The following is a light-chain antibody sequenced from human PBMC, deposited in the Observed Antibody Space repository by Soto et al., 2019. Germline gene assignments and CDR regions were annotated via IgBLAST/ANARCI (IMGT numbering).Light chain of an antibody. CDR2: DAS. J-gene: IGKJ4*01. V-gene: IGKV3-20*01. CDR1: RSVGNNY. CDR3: QQYAYSPLN. Sequence: EIVLTQSPGTLSLSPGERATLSCSVSRSVGNNYLAWYQQRPGRAPNLLIYDASSRATGIPDRISGSGSGTDFTLTISRLEPEDSAMYYCQQYAYSPLNFGGGTKVDIK.